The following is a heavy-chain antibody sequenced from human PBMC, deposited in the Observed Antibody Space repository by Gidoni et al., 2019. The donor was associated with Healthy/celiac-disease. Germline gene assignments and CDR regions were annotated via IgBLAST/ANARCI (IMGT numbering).Heavy chain of an antibody. Sequence: EVQLVESGGGLVTPGGSLRRSCAASGFTVSSYSMNWVRQAPGKGLEWVSSISRSSSYIYYADSVKGRFTISRDNGKNSLYLQMNSLRAEDTAVYYCARVGVLRFLEWLSHDAFDIWGQGTMVTVSS. CDR2: ISRSSSYI. CDR3: ARVGVLRFLEWLSHDAFDI. CDR1: GFTVSSYS. D-gene: IGHD3-3*01. V-gene: IGHV3-21*01. J-gene: IGHJ3*02.